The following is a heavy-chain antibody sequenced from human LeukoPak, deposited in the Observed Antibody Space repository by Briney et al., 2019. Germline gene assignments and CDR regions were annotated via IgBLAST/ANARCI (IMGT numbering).Heavy chain of an antibody. CDR1: GYTFTSYA. Sequence: SVKVSCKASGYTFTSYAISWVRQAPGQGLEWMGGIIPIFGTANYAQKFQGRVTITADESTSTAYMELSSLRSEDTAVYYCARGPITMVRGGDYYYYMDVWGKGTTVTISS. V-gene: IGHV1-69*13. J-gene: IGHJ6*03. CDR2: IIPIFGTA. D-gene: IGHD3-10*01. CDR3: ARGPITMVRGGDYYYYMDV.